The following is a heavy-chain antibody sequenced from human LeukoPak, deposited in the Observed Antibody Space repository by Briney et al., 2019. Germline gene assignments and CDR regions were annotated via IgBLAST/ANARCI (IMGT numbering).Heavy chain of an antibody. CDR2: INWNGGST. V-gene: IGHV3-20*04. CDR1: GFTFDDYD. Sequence: GGSLRLSCAASGFTFDDYDMSWVRQAPGKGLEWVSGINWNGGSTGYADSVKGRFTISRDNAKNTVYLQMNSLRAEDTAVYYCARRRERGASDAFAFWGQGTMVTVSS. CDR3: ARRRERGASDAFAF. D-gene: IGHD3-16*01. J-gene: IGHJ3*01.